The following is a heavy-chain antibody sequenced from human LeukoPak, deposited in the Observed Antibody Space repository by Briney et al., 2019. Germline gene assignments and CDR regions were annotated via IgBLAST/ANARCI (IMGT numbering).Heavy chain of an antibody. Sequence: GGSLRLSCAASGFTFINYAMSWVRQAPGKGLEWVSAISGSGGSTYYADSVKGRFTISRDNSKNTLYLQMNSLRAEDTAVYYCAKDSSGLYYYYYYMDVWGKGATVTVSS. CDR2: ISGSGGST. D-gene: IGHD6-6*01. CDR1: GFTFINYA. J-gene: IGHJ6*03. CDR3: AKDSSGLYYYYYYMDV. V-gene: IGHV3-23*01.